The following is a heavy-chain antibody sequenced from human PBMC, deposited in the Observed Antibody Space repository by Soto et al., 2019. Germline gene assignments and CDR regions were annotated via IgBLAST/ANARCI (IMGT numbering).Heavy chain of an antibody. Sequence: QVQLVESGGGVVQPGTSVRLSCAASGFTFRNYAMHWVRQAPGKGLEWVTLISYDGSAKLYADSVQGRFTISRDDYANQLYLHMNSLRADDTAVYDCARERTGFYSSHWGQGTLVTVSS. V-gene: IGHV3-30-3*01. CDR1: GFTFRNYA. CDR3: ARERTGFYSSH. D-gene: IGHD3-9*01. CDR2: ISYDGSAK. J-gene: IGHJ4*02.